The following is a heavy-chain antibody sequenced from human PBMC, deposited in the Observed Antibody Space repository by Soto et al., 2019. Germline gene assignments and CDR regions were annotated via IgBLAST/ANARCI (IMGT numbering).Heavy chain of an antibody. D-gene: IGHD3-9*01. Sequence: SETLSLTCTVSGGSISSGDYYWSWIRQPPGKGLEWIGYIYYSGSTYYNPSLKSRVTISVDTSKNQFSLKLSSVTAADTAVYYCARDGILTGRLDYWGQGTLVTVSS. CDR2: IYYSGST. J-gene: IGHJ4*02. CDR1: GGSISSGDYY. CDR3: ARDGILTGRLDY. V-gene: IGHV4-30-4*01.